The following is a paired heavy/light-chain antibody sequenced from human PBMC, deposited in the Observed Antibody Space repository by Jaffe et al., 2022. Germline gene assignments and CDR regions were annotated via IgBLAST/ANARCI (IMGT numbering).Heavy chain of an antibody. J-gene: IGHJ6*03. CDR1: GYTFTSYG. D-gene: IGHD3-10*01. CDR2: ISAYNGNT. CDR3: ARVYYGSGSYYNSHYYYMDV. Sequence: QVQLVQSGAEVKKPGASVKVSCKASGYTFTSYGISWVRQAPGQGLEWMGWISAYNGNTNYAQKLQGRVTMTTDTSTSTAYMELRSLRSDDTAVYYCARVYYGSGSYYNSHYYYMDVWGKGTTVTVSS. V-gene: IGHV1-18*01.
Light chain of an antibody. Sequence: DIQMTQSPSSLSASVGDRVTITCRASQGISNSLAWYQQKPGKAPKLLLYAASRLESGVPSRFSGSGSGTDYTLTISSLQPEDFATYYCQQYYSTQWTFGQGTKVEIK. CDR2: AAS. CDR3: QQYYSTQWT. J-gene: IGKJ1*01. V-gene: IGKV1-NL1*01. CDR1: QGISNS.